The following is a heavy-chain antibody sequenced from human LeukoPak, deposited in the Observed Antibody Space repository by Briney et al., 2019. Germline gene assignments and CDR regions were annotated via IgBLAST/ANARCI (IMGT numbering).Heavy chain of an antibody. J-gene: IGHJ5*02. D-gene: IGHD3-22*01. CDR1: GYTLTELS. Sequence: ASVKVSCKVSGYTLTELSMHWVRQAPGKGLEWMGGFDPEDGETIYAQKFQGRVTMTEDTSTDTAYMELSSLRSEDTAVYYCATVKYYDSSGHYFPRVWFDPWGQGTLVTVSS. V-gene: IGHV1-24*01. CDR2: FDPEDGET. CDR3: ATVKYYDSSGHYFPRVWFDP.